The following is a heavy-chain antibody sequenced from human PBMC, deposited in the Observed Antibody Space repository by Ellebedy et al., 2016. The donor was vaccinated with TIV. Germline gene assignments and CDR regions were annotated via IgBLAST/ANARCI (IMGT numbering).Heavy chain of an antibody. V-gene: IGHV3-48*02. J-gene: IGHJ4*02. D-gene: IGHD3-16*01. CDR3: SRDGGRGGGNDF. Sequence: GESLKISCAASGFTFRSYSMNWVRQAPGKGLEWVSHIKSSSNPIYYADSVKGRFIISRDNVKNSLYLQMNNLRDEDTAVYYCSRDGGRGGGNDFWGQGTLVIVSS. CDR2: IKSSSNPI. CDR1: GFTFRSYS.